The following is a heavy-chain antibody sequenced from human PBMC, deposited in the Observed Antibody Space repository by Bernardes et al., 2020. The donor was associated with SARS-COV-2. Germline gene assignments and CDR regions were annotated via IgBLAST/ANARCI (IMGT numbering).Heavy chain of an antibody. CDR2: ISTSGST. Sequence: TLSLTCTVSGPSISGGSYYWSWVRQPAGKGLEWVGHISTSGSTEYHPSLKSRVTISADTSKNQFFLKMGSVTAADTAVYYCARAGLSYVVLIGYYYYGMDVWGQGTTVTVSS. D-gene: IGHD5-18*01. CDR1: GPSISGGSYY. V-gene: IGHV4-61*09. J-gene: IGHJ6*02. CDR3: ARAGLSYVVLIGYYYYGMDV.